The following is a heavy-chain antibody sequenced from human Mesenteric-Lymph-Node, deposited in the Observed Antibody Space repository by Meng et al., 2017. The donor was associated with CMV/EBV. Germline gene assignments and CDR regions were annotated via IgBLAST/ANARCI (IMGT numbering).Heavy chain of an antibody. CDR2: MNPNSGNT. Sequence: ASVKVSCKASGYTFTGYYMHWVRQAPGQGLEWMGWMNPNSGNTGYAQKFQGRVTMTRNTSISTAYMELSSLRSEDTAVYYCARDAYYYYYGMDVWGQGTTVTVSS. V-gene: IGHV1-8*02. CDR1: GYTFTGYY. CDR3: ARDAYYYYYGMDV. D-gene: IGHD2-2*01. J-gene: IGHJ6*02.